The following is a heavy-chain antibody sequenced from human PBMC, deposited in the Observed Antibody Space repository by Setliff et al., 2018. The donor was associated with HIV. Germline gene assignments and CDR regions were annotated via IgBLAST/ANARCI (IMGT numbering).Heavy chain of an antibody. Sequence: ASVKVSCKASGYTFTGHYLHWVRQAPGQGLEWMGWISSYNDNTNYAQKFQGRVTITADKSTSTAYMELSSLTSEDTAVYYCARMASWGVTPGKFDYWGQGTLVTVSS. CDR1: GYTFTGHY. V-gene: IGHV1-2*02. CDR3: ARMASWGVTPGKFDY. J-gene: IGHJ4*02. D-gene: IGHD3-10*01. CDR2: ISSYNDNT.